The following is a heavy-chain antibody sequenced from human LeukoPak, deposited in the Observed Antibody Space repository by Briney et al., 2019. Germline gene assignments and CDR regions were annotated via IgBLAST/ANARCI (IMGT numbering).Heavy chain of an antibody. D-gene: IGHD3-10*02. CDR2: IKQDGSEK. CDR3: AELGITMIGGV. Sequence: PGGSLRLSCAVSGFTFSRYWMSWVRQAPGKGLEWVANIKQDGSEKNYVDSVKGRFTISRDNAKNSLYLQMNSLRAEDTAVYYCAELGITMIGGVWGKGTTVTISS. J-gene: IGHJ6*04. CDR1: GFTFSRYW. V-gene: IGHV3-7*01.